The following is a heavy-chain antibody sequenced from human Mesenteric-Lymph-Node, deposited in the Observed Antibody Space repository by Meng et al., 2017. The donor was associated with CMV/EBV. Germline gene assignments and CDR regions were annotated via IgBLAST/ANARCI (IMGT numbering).Heavy chain of an antibody. CDR1: SYI. J-gene: IGHJ5*02. D-gene: IGHD2-8*02. CDR2: IIPLFGTA. Sequence: SYIMSWVRQAPGQGLEWMGGIIPLFGTASYAQKFQGRVTITTDESTSTAYMELNSLRLEDTAVYFCARELLGYCTETGCYTEAGFDPWGQGTLVTVSS. V-gene: IGHV1-69*05. CDR3: ARELLGYCTETGCYTEAGFDP.